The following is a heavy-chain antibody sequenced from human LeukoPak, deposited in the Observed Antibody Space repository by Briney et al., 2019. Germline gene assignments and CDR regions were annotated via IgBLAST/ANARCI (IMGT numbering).Heavy chain of an antibody. CDR2: IYYSGST. D-gene: IGHD1-1*01. CDR3: ARPGATGTNDAFNI. CDR1: GGSISSYY. Sequence: SETLSLTCTVSGGSISSYYWSWIRQPPGKGLEWIGYIYYSGSTKYNPSLKSRVTISVDTSKNQFSLKLTSVTAADTAVYYCARPGATGTNDAFNIWGQGTMVTVSS. V-gene: IGHV4-59*08. J-gene: IGHJ3*02.